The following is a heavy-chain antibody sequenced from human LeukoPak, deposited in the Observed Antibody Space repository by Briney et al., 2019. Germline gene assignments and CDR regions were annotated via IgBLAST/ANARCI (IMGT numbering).Heavy chain of an antibody. CDR1: GGSISSSSYC. CDR2: IHHSGST. V-gene: IGHV4-39*01. D-gene: IGHD6-13*01. J-gene: IGHJ5*02. CDR3: ARHLGYSSSSRFDP. Sequence: TSETLSLTCTVSGGSISSSSYCWGWIRQPPGKGLERIGSIHHSGSTYYNPSLKSRVTISVNPSKNQFSLKLSSVTAADTVVYYCARHLGYSSSSRFDPWGQGTLVTVSS.